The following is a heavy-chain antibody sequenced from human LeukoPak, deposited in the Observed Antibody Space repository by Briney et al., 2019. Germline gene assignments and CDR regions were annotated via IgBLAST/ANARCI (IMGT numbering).Heavy chain of an antibody. CDR2: IYPGDSDT. Sequence: GESLKISCKGSGYSFTSYWIGLVRQMPGKGLEWMGIIYPGDSDTRYSTSFQGQVTFSAAKSISTAYLQWSSLKVSDTAMYYFARHGPDSGSHWVCEDYWGQGTLVTVSS. CDR3: ARHGPDSGSHWVCEDY. J-gene: IGHJ4*02. V-gene: IGHV5-51*01. CDR1: GYSFTSYW. D-gene: IGHD1-26*01.